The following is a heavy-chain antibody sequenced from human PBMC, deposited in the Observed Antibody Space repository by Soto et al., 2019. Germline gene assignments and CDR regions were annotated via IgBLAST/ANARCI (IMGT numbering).Heavy chain of an antibody. CDR2: IGTLGDT. CDR1: GFTFNNYD. D-gene: IGHD7-27*01. CDR3: ARGILGPGDYYYGMDF. J-gene: IGHJ6*02. Sequence: EVQLVESGGGLVQPGGSLRLSCAASGFTFNNYDMHWVRQAPGKGLEWVSGIGTLGDTYYPGSVEGRFTISRENAKNSLYLQMNSLSAGDTALYYCARGILGPGDYYYGMDFWGQGTTVTVSS. V-gene: IGHV3-13*01.